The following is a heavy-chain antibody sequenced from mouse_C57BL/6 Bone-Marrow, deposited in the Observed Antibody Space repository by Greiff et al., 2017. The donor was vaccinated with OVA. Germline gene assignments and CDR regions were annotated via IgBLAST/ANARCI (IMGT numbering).Heavy chain of an antibody. D-gene: IGHD2-4*01. V-gene: IGHV1-54*01. J-gene: IGHJ3*01. Sequence: VKLMESGAELVRPGTSVKVSCKASGYAFTNYLIEWVKQRPGQGLEWIGVINPGSGGTNYNEKFKGKATLTADKSSSTAYMQLSSLTSEDSAVYFCASYYDYLWFAYWGQGTLVTVSA. CDR3: ASYYDYLWFAY. CDR2: INPGSGGT. CDR1: GYAFTNYL.